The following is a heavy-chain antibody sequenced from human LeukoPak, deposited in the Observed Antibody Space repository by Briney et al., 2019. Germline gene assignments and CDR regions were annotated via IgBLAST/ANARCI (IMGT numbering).Heavy chain of an antibody. CDR1: GGSISNYY. Sequence: SETLSLTCTVSGGSISNYYWSWIRQPPGKGLEWIGYIYYSGSTNYNPSLKSRVTISVDTSKNQFSLKLSSVTAADTAVYYCARHSYGSQFNYWGQGTLVTVSS. CDR3: ARHSYGSQFNY. D-gene: IGHD5-18*01. J-gene: IGHJ4*02. V-gene: IGHV4-59*08. CDR2: IYYSGST.